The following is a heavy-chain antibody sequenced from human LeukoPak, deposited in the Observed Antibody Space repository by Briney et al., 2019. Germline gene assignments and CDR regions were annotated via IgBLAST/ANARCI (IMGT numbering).Heavy chain of an antibody. CDR3: ATTSIAAAVPGCFDY. V-gene: IGHV3-48*03. D-gene: IGHD6-13*01. Sequence: GGSLRLSCEASGFTFCSYEMNWVRQAPGKGLEWGSYISSSGKTIYYADSTKGRFTVSRDNAKDSLYLQMNSLRAEATAVYYCATTSIAAAVPGCFDYWGQGTLVTVFS. J-gene: IGHJ4*02. CDR1: GFTFCSYE. CDR2: ISSSGKTI.